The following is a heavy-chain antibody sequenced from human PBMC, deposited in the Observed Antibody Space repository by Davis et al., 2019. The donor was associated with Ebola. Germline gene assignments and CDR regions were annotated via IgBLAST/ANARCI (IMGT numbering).Heavy chain of an antibody. Sequence: ASVKVSCKVSGYTLTELSVHWVRQAPGQGLEWMGWINPHNGNTNYAQNVQGRVTMTTDTSTSTAYMEVGILRSDDTAVYYCARAQFPTTSDHWGQGTLVTVSS. V-gene: IGHV1-18*01. CDR2: INPHNGNT. CDR1: GYTLTELS. CDR3: ARAQFPTTSDH. J-gene: IGHJ4*02. D-gene: IGHD1-1*01.